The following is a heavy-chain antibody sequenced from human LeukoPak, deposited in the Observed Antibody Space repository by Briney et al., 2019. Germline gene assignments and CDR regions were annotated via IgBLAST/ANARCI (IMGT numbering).Heavy chain of an antibody. D-gene: IGHD3-22*01. V-gene: IGHV1-69*05. J-gene: IGHJ1*01. Sequence: SVKVSCKASGGTFSSYAISWVRQAPGQGLEWMGGMIPIFGTANYAQKFQGRVTITTDESTSTAYMELSSLRSEDTAVYYCARTPPYYYDSSGYYYEYFQHWGQGTLVTVSS. CDR1: GGTFSSYA. CDR2: MIPIFGTA. CDR3: ARTPPYYYDSSGYYYEYFQH.